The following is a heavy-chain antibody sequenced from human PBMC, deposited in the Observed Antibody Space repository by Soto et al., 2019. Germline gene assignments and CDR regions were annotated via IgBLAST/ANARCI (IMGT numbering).Heavy chain of an antibody. Sequence: PGGSLRLSCAVSGFTVSSNYMNWVRQAPGKGLEWVSDINGSGGSTYYVDSVKGRFTISRDNSKNTLYLQMNSLRAEDTAVYYCAKNSGVDAFDIWGQGTMVTVSS. V-gene: IGHV3-23*01. J-gene: IGHJ3*02. CDR3: AKNSGVDAFDI. CDR1: GFTVSSNY. CDR2: INGSGGST.